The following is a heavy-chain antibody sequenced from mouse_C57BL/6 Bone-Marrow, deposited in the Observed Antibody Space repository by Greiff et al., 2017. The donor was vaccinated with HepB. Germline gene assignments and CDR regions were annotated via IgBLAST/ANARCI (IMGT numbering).Heavy chain of an antibody. CDR3: ARSPLRAGYFDV. CDR1: GYTFTSYW. CDR2: IHPNSGST. Sequence: VQLQQPGAELVKPGASVKLSCKASGYTFTSYWMHWVKQRPGQGLEWIGMIHPNSGSTNYNEKFKSKATLTVDKSSSTAYMQLSSLTSEDSAVYYCARSPLRAGYFDVWGTGTTVTVSS. J-gene: IGHJ1*03. V-gene: IGHV1-64*01. D-gene: IGHD1-1*01.